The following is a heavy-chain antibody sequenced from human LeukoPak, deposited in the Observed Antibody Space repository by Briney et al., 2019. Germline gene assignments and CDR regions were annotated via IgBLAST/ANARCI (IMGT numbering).Heavy chain of an antibody. J-gene: IGHJ4*02. Sequence: GGSLSLSPAASLITAIVTHISRGPRAPARGLECVSALYTRGTPYYANSVKGRFTISRYNSRNTLFLYVSSLGAHRTGGDFFAKNDATSGGGLASWGQGTLVTVSS. D-gene: IGHD3-16*01. V-gene: IGHV3-53*01. CDR2: LYTRGTP. CDR3: AKNDATSGGGLAS. CDR1: LITAIVTH.